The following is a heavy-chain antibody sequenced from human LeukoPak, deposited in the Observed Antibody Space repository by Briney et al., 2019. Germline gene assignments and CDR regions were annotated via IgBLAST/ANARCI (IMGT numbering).Heavy chain of an antibody. CDR3: ARLPQTVYGDYVGDY. Sequence: PSETLSLTCTVSGGSISSYYWSWIRQPPGKGLEWIGYIYYSGSTNYNPSLKSRVTISVDTSKNQFSLKLSSVTAADTAVYYCARLPQTVYGDYVGDYWGQGTLVTVSS. CDR2: IYYSGST. J-gene: IGHJ4*02. D-gene: IGHD4-17*01. V-gene: IGHV4-59*01. CDR1: GGSISSYY.